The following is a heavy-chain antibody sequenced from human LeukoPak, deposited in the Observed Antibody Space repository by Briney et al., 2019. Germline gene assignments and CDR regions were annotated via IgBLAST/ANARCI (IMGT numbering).Heavy chain of an antibody. CDR3: TSPYYYDSSGYYSHNDY. CDR1: GFTFSGSA. V-gene: IGHV3-73*01. D-gene: IGHD3-22*01. CDR2: IRSKANSYAT. J-gene: IGHJ4*02. Sequence: GGSLKLSCAASGFTFSGSAMHWVRQASGKGLEWVGRIRSKANSYATAYAASVKGRFTISRDDSKNTAYLRMNSLKTEDTAVYYCTSPYYYDSSGYYSHNDYWGQGTLVTVSS.